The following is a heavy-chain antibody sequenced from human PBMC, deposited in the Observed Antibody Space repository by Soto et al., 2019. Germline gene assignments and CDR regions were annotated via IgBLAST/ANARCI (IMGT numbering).Heavy chain of an antibody. J-gene: IGHJ6*02. D-gene: IGHD3-22*01. CDR3: AKDLLDRYDTSGSDYFYYYGMDV. Sequence: GGSLRLSCAASGFTVSSKYMSWVRQAPGKGLEWVSLIQSGGPTYYADSVKGRFTISRDTSENTLHLQMDSLRAEDTAVYYCAKDLLDRYDTSGSDYFYYYGMDVWGQGTTVTVSS. CDR1: GFTVSSKY. V-gene: IGHV3-66*01. CDR2: IQSGGPT.